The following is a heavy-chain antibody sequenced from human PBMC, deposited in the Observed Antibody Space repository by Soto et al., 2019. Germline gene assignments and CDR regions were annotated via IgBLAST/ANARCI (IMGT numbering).Heavy chain of an antibody. CDR3: ASGVEVPDYYYYGMDV. V-gene: IGHV3-53*04. J-gene: IGHJ6*02. D-gene: IGHD2-8*01. CDR2: IYSGGST. Sequence: GGSLRLSCAASGFTVSSNYMSWVRQAPGKGLEWVSVIYSGGSTYYADSVKGRFTISRHNSKNTLYLQMNSLRAEDTAVYYCASGVEVPDYYYYGMDVWGQGTTVTVSS. CDR1: GFTVSSNY.